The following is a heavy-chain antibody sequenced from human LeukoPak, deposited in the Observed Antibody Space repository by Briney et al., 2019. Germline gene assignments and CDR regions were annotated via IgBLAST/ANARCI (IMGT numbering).Heavy chain of an antibody. Sequence: GGSLRLSCAASGFTFSSYAMHWVRQAPGKGLEWGAVISYDGSNKYYADSVKGRFTISRDNSKNTLYLQMNSLRAEDTAVYYCAKGYYYGSGSFDYWGQGTLVTVSS. J-gene: IGHJ4*02. CDR3: AKGYYYGSGSFDY. V-gene: IGHV3-30-3*01. CDR2: ISYDGSNK. CDR1: GFTFSSYA. D-gene: IGHD3-10*01.